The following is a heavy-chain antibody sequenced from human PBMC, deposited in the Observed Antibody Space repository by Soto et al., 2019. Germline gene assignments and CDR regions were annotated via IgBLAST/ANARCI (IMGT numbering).Heavy chain of an antibody. CDR1: GGSISSYY. D-gene: IGHD3-10*01. CDR2: IYYSGST. CDR3: AREALVYYGSGTEHYFDY. J-gene: IGHJ4*02. Sequence: SETLSLTCTVSGGSISSYYWSWIRQPPGKGLEWIGYIYYSGSTNYNPSLKSRVTISVDTSKNQFSLKLSSVTAADTAVYYCAREALVYYGSGTEHYFDYWGQGTLVTVSS. V-gene: IGHV4-59*01.